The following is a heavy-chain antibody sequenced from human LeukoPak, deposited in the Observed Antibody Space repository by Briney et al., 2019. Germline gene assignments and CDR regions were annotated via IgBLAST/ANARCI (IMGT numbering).Heavy chain of an antibody. CDR3: ASRYEVLTGMLADYYYPMDV. CDR2: ISSSGSTI. J-gene: IGHJ6*02. CDR1: GFTFSSYE. Sequence: GGSLRLSCAASGFTFSSYEMDWVRQAPGKGLEWVSYISSSGSTIYYADSVKGRFTISRDNAKNSLYLQMNSLRAEDTAVYYCASRYEVLTGMLADYYYPMDVWGQGTTVTVSS. V-gene: IGHV3-48*03. D-gene: IGHD3-9*01.